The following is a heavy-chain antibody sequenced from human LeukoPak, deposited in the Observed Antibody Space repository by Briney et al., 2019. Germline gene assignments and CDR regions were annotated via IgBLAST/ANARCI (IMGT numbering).Heavy chain of an antibody. CDR3: ARDRGIVVVVAATNSFDY. CDR2: INPNSGGT. V-gene: IGHV1-2*02. Sequence: ASVKVSCKASGYTFTGYYMHWVRQAPGQGLEWMGWINPNSGGTNYAQKFQGRVTMTRDTSISTAYMELSRLRSDDTAVYYCARDRGIVVVVAATNSFDYWGQGTLVTVSS. CDR1: GYTFTGYY. D-gene: IGHD2-15*01. J-gene: IGHJ4*02.